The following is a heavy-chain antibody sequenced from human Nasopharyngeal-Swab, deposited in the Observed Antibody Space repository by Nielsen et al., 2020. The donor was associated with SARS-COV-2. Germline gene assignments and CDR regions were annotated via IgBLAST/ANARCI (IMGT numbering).Heavy chain of an antibody. CDR2: IIPIFGTA. CDR3: ARAPRYYDILTGYYYHYYYGMDV. D-gene: IGHD3-9*01. Sequence: SVKVSCKASGGTFSSYAISWVRQAPGQGLEWMGGIIPIFGTANYAQKFQGSVTITADESTSTAYMELSTLRSEDTAVYYCARAPRYYDILTGYYYHYYYGMDVWGQGTTVTVSS. J-gene: IGHJ6*02. V-gene: IGHV1-69*13. CDR1: GGTFSSYA.